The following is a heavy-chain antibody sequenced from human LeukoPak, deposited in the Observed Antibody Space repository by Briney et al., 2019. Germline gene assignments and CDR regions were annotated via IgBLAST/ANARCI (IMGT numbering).Heavy chain of an antibody. V-gene: IGHV4-38-2*02. J-gene: IGHJ4*02. CDR3: AGKYYYDSSGYFYVDY. CDR2: IYHSGST. CDR1: GYFISSGYF. D-gene: IGHD3-22*01. Sequence: SETLSLTCTVSGYFISSGYFWGWILQSPGKGLEWIVSIYHSGSTYYNPSLKSRVTISLDTSKNQFSLKLSSVTAADTAVYYCAGKYYYDSSGYFYVDYWGQGILVTVSS.